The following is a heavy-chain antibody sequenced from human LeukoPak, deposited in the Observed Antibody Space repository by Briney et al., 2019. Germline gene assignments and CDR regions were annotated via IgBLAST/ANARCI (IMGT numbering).Heavy chain of an antibody. Sequence: GASVKVSCKASGYTFTSYAMNWVRQAPGQGLEWMGWINTNTGNPTYAQGFTGRFVFSLDTSVSTAYLQISSLKAEDTAVYYCARTYYDFWSGYQPKYYYYYYGMDVWGQGTTVTVSS. CDR2: INTNTGNP. CDR1: GYTFTSYA. J-gene: IGHJ6*02. D-gene: IGHD3-3*01. CDR3: ARTYYDFWSGYQPKYYYYYYGMDV. V-gene: IGHV7-4-1*02.